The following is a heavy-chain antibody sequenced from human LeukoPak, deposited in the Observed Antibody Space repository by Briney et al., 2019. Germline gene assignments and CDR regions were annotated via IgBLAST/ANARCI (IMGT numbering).Heavy chain of an antibody. CDR1: GGSISSGGYY. D-gene: IGHD6-19*01. V-gene: IGHV4-31*03. J-gene: IGHJ4*02. Sequence: SQTLSPTCTVSGGSISSGGYYWSWIRQHPGKGLEWIGYIYYSGSTYYNPSLKSRLTISVDTSNNQFSLKLSSVTAADTALYYCARRRLGWYSVDYWGQGTLVTVSS. CDR2: IYYSGST. CDR3: ARRRLGWYSVDY.